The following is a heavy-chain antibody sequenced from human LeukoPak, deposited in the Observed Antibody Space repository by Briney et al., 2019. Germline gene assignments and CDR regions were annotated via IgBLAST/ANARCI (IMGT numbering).Heavy chain of an antibody. CDR3: AIETPNHDSGSYYYNPYNWFDP. V-gene: IGHV1-2*02. CDR1: GYTFTSYD. Sequence: GASVKVSCKASGYTFTSYDINWVRQATGQGLEWMGWMNPNSGGSNYAQKFQGRVTMTRDTSISTAYMELSRLRSDDTAVYYCAIETPNHDSGSYYYNPYNWFDPWGQGTLVTVSS. CDR2: MNPNSGGS. D-gene: IGHD3-10*01. J-gene: IGHJ5*02.